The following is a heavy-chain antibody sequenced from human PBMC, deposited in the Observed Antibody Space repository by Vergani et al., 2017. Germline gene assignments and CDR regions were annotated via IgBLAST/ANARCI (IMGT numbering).Heavy chain of an antibody. CDR2: ISYDGSNK. Sequence: QVQLVESGGGVVQPGRSLRLSCAASGFTFSSYAMHWVRQAPGKGLEWVAVISYDGSNKYYADSVKGRFTISRDNSKNTLYLQMNSLRAEDTAVYYCARPYYYDSSGYYARRDAFDIWGQGTMVTVSS. J-gene: IGHJ3*02. CDR1: GFTFSSYA. CDR3: ARPYYYDSSGYYARRDAFDI. D-gene: IGHD3-22*01. V-gene: IGHV3-30-3*01.